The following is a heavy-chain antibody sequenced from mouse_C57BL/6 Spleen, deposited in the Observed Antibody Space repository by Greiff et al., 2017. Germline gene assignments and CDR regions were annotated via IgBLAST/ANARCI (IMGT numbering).Heavy chain of an antibody. J-gene: IGHJ2*01. Sequence: QVQLQQPGAELVRPGTSVKLSCKASGYTFTSYWMHWVKQRPGQGLEWIGVIDTSDSYTNYNQKFKGKATLTVDTSSSTAYMQLSSLTSEDSAVYDCARGNYEYGTGIDYWGQGTTLTVSS. D-gene: IGHD2-4*01. CDR1: GYTFTSYW. V-gene: IGHV1-59*01. CDR2: IDTSDSYT. CDR3: ARGNYEYGTGIDY.